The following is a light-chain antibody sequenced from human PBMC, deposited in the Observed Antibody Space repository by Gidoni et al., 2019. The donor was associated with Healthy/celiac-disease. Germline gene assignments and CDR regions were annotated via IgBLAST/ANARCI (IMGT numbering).Light chain of an antibody. CDR3: QQYDNLPS. CDR2: DAS. Sequence: DIQMTQSPSSLSASVGDRVTITCPASQDISNYLNWYQQKPGKAPKLLIYDASNLETGVPSRFSGSGSGTDFTFTISSLQPEDIATYYCQQYDNLPSFXPXTKVDIK. J-gene: IGKJ3*01. V-gene: IGKV1-33*01. CDR1: QDISNY.